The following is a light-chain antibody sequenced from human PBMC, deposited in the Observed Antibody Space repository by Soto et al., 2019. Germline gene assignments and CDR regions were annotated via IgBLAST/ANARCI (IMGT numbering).Light chain of an antibody. CDR2: MGS. J-gene: IGKJ4*01. CDR3: MQTLQTRS. CDR1: QSLLHRSGYTY. Sequence: IVMTQSPLSLPVTPGESASISCRSRQSLLHRSGYTYLDWFVQKPGQSPKLLIYMGSNRASGVPDRFSGSGSGTDFALRISRVEAEDVGVYYCMQTLQTRSFGGGTKVDIK. V-gene: IGKV2-28*01.